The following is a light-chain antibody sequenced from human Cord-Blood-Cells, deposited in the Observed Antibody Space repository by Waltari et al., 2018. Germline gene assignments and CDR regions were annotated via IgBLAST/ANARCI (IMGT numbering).Light chain of an antibody. CDR1: SSDVGSYNL. CDR3: CSYAGSSTWV. CDR2: EVS. J-gene: IGLJ3*02. V-gene: IGLV2-23*02. Sequence: QSALTQPASVSGSPGQSITISCTGTSSDVGSYNLVSWYQQHPGKAPKLMIYEVSKRLSGVSNRFSGSKSGNTASLAISGLHAEDEADYYCCSYAGSSTWVFGGGTKLTVL.